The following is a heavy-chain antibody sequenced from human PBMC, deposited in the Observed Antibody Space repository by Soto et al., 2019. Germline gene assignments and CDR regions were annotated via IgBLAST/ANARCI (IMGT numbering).Heavy chain of an antibody. CDR2: INAANGDT. J-gene: IGHJ5*02. CDR1: GSTFTSYG. CDR3: VRRHVSATGIDWFDR. Sequence: GASVKVSCKASGSTFTSYGIHWVRQAPGQRLEWMGWINAANGDTKYSPKFQGRVTITRDTSASTAYMELSSLRSEDTAVYYCVRRHVSATGIDWFDRWGQGTLVTVSS. D-gene: IGHD6-13*01. V-gene: IGHV1-3*01.